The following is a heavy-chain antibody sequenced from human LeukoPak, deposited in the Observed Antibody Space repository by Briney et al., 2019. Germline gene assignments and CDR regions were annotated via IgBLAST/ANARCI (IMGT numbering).Heavy chain of an antibody. CDR2: IYYSGST. Sequence: LEWIGYIYYSGSTNYTPSLKSRVTISVDTSKNQFSLKLSSVTAADTAVYYCARRGDNWFDPWGQGTLVTVSS. V-gene: IGHV4-59*08. D-gene: IGHD1-26*01. CDR3: ARRGDNWFDP. J-gene: IGHJ5*02.